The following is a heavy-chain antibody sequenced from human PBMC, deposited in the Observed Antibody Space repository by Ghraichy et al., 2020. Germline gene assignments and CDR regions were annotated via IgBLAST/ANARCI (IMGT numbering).Heavy chain of an antibody. V-gene: IGHV4-34*01. J-gene: IGHJ6*02. D-gene: IGHD2-2*01. CDR3: ALGYCSSTSCHWMDV. Sequence: SETLSLTCAVYGGSFSGYYWSWIRQPPGKGLEWIGEINHSGSTNYNPSLKSRVTISVDTSKNQFSLKLSSVTAADTAVYYCALGYCSSTSCHWMDVWGQGTTVTVSS. CDR2: INHSGST. CDR1: GGSFSGYY.